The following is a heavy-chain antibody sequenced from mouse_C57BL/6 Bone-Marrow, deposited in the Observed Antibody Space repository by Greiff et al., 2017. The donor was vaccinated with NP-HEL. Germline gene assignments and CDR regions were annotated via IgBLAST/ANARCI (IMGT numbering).Heavy chain of an antibody. CDR3: AKGGRGLLRSYWYFDV. CDR1: GFSLTSYG. CDR2: IWRGGST. Sequence: AQLQQSGPGLVQPSQSLSITCTVSGFSLTSYGVHWVRQSPGKGLEWLGVIWRGGSTDYNAAFMSRLSITKDNSKSQVFFKMNSLQADDTAIYYCAKGGRGLLRSYWYFDVWGTGTTVTVSS. D-gene: IGHD1-1*01. J-gene: IGHJ1*03. V-gene: IGHV2-5*01.